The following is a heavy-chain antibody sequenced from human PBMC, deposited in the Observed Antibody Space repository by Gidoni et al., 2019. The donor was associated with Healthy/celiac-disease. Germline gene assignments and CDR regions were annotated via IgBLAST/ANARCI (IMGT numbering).Heavy chain of an antibody. CDR1: GFTFRSYG. V-gene: IGHV3-30*18. J-gene: IGHJ4*02. CDR3: AKDGNLAMPYSSGWSTIDY. D-gene: IGHD6-19*01. CDR2: ISYDGSNK. Sequence: QVQLVESGGGVVQPGRSLRLSCAASGFTFRSYGLHWVRQAPGKGLGWVAVISYDGSNKYYADSVKGRFTISRDNSKNTLYLQMNSLRAEDTAVYYCAKDGNLAMPYSSGWSTIDYWGQGTLVTVSS.